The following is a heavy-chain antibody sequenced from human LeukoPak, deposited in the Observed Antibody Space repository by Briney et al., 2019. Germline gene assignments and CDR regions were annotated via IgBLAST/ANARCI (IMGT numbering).Heavy chain of an antibody. CDR2: ISWNSGSI. Sequence: PGGSLRLSCAASGFTFDDYAMHWVRQAPGKGLEWVSGISWNSGSIGYADSVKGRFTISRDNAKNSLYLQMNSLRAEDTALYYCAKDMKVYPPGGALDSNFDYWGQGTLVTVSS. CDR1: GFTFDDYA. V-gene: IGHV3-9*01. CDR3: AKDMKVYPPGGALDSNFDY. J-gene: IGHJ4*02. D-gene: IGHD1-26*01.